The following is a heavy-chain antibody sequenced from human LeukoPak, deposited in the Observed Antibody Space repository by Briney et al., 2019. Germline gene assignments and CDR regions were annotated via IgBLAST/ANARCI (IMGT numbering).Heavy chain of an antibody. Sequence: GGSLRLSCAASGFTFSSYYMNWVRQAPGKGLEWVASISQDGHQKFFVDSVKGRSTISRDNAKNSLYVEMNSLRVEDTAIYYCAAGNLGLGYYSRDAFEFWGQGTVVTVSS. CDR2: ISQDGHQK. V-gene: IGHV3-7*03. CDR3: AAGNLGLGYYSRDAFEF. CDR1: GFTFSSYY. D-gene: IGHD3-10*01. J-gene: IGHJ3*01.